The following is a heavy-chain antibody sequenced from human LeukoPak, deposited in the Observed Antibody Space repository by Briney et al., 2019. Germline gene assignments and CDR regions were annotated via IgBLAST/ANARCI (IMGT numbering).Heavy chain of an antibody. V-gene: IGHV3-74*01. CDR1: GFIFTDYW. CDR3: ARDLTWSGYYAGYFDY. D-gene: IGHD3-3*01. Sequence: PGGSMRLSCAASGFIFTDYWMHWVRQGPGKELVWLARISGDGRGTTYADSVKGRFTISRDNAKNSLYLQMNSLRAEDTAVYYCARDLTWSGYYAGYFDYWGQGTLVTVSS. J-gene: IGHJ4*02. CDR2: ISGDGRGT.